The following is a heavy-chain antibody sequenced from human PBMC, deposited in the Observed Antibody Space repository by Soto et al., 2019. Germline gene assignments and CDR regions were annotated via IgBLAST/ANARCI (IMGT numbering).Heavy chain of an antibody. CDR3: AKDCRSGYNPSPMFDY. D-gene: IGHD5-12*01. Sequence: QVQLVESGGGVVQPGRSLRLSCAASGFTFSSYGMHWVRQAPGKGLEWVAVISYDGSNKYYADSVKGRFTISRDNSKNTLYLQMTSLRAEDTAVYYCAKDCRSGYNPSPMFDYWGQGTLVTVSS. V-gene: IGHV3-30*18. CDR2: ISYDGSNK. CDR1: GFTFSSYG. J-gene: IGHJ4*02.